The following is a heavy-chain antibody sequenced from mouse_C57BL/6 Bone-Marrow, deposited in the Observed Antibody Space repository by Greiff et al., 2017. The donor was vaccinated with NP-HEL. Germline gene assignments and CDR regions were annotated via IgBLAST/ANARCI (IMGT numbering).Heavy chain of an antibody. Sequence: VQLQQSGAELARPGASVKLSCKASGYTFTSYGISWVKQRTGQGLEWIGEIYPRSGNTYYNEKFKGKATLTADKSSSKADMDLRSLTSEDSAVYFCARSPGLGWYFDVWGTGTTVTVSS. CDR1: GYTFTSYG. D-gene: IGHD3-1*01. V-gene: IGHV1-81*01. CDR3: ARSPGLGWYFDV. CDR2: IYPRSGNT. J-gene: IGHJ1*03.